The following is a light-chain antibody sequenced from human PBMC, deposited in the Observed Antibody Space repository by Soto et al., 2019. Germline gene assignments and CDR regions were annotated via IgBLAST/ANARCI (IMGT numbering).Light chain of an antibody. CDR2: DVS. J-gene: IGLJ3*02. Sequence: QSALTQPRSVSGSPGQSVTISCTGKNTDVGGYNYVSWYQHHPGEAPKLMIYDVSKRPSGVPDRFSGSKSGNTASLTISGLQTEDEADYYCCSFAGPYTWVFGGGTKLTVL. CDR3: CSFAGPYTWV. CDR1: NTDVGGYNY. V-gene: IGLV2-11*01.